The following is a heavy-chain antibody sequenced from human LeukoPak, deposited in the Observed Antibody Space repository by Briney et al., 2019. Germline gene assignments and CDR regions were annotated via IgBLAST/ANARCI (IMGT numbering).Heavy chain of an antibody. CDR1: GYTLTELS. CDR3: ATDWRKVARPMRAYYYYGMDV. Sequence: ASVKVSCKVSGYTLTELSMHWVRQAPGKGLEWVGGFDPEDGETIYAQKFQGRVTMTEDTSTDTAYMELSSLRSEDTAVYYCATDWRKVARPMRAYYYYGMDVWGQGTTVTVSS. D-gene: IGHD6-6*01. V-gene: IGHV1-24*01. J-gene: IGHJ6*02. CDR2: FDPEDGET.